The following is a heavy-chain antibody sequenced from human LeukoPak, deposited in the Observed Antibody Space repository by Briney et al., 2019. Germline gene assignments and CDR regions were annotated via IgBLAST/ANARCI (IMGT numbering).Heavy chain of an antibody. Sequence: QAGGSLRLSCAAPGFTFSSYAMHWVRQAPGKGLEWVAVISYDGSNKYYADSVKGRFTISRDNSKNTLYLQMNSLRAEDTAVYYCARDYGDLDYYYGMDVWGKGTTVTVSS. V-gene: IGHV3-30*04. CDR2: ISYDGSNK. J-gene: IGHJ6*04. CDR1: GFTFSSYA. CDR3: ARDYGDLDYYYGMDV. D-gene: IGHD4-17*01.